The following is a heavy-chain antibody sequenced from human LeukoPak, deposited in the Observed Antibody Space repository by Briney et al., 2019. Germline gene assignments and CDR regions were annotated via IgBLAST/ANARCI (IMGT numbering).Heavy chain of an antibody. V-gene: IGHV4-39*07. Sequence: SETLSLTCTVSGGSISSSSYYWGWIRQPPGKGLEWIGSIYYSGSTYYNPSLKSRVTISVDTSKNQFSLKLSSVTAADTAVYYCARDNIRWLDPWGQGTLVTVSS. CDR1: GGSISSSSYY. J-gene: IGHJ5*02. CDR3: ARDNIRWLDP. CDR2: IYYSGST. D-gene: IGHD1-14*01.